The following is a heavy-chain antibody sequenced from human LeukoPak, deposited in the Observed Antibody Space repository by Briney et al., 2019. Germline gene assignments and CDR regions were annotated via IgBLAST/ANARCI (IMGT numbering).Heavy chain of an antibody. Sequence: GGSLRLSGVASGYRFSDFSVHGVRRAPGKGLEWLASISANSKYIYSANSVRGRFTISRDNAKNSPLLQMNSLRPDDTAVFYRARGPFDSGSPYYFDLWGQGPLVTLSS. CDR3: ARGPFDSGSPYYFDL. D-gene: IGHD3-10*01. J-gene: IGHJ4*02. V-gene: IGHV3-21*01. CDR1: GYRFSDFS. CDR2: ISANSKYI.